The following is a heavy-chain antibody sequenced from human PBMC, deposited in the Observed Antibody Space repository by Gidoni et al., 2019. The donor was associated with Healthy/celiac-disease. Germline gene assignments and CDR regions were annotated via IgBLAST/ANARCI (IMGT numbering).Heavy chain of an antibody. D-gene: IGHD6-19*01. CDR1: GGSLSSYY. CDR2: IYYSGST. CDR3: ARGRYSSGWIPRHDYYYYGMDV. Sequence: QVQLQESGPGLVKPSETLSLTCPVSGGSLSSYYWSWIRQPPGKGLEWIGYIYYSGSTNYNPSLKSRVTISVDTSKNQFSLKLSSVTAADTAVYYCARGRYSSGWIPRHDYYYYGMDVWGQGTTVTVSS. V-gene: IGHV4-59*01. J-gene: IGHJ6*02.